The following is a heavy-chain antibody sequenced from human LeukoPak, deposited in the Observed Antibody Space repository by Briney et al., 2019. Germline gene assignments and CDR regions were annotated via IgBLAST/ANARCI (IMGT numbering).Heavy chain of an antibody. CDR3: AKANDPYNYGYFDY. V-gene: IGHV3-30*18. D-gene: IGHD3-10*01. CDR1: GFTFSRYG. J-gene: IGHJ4*02. Sequence: TGTSLRLSCAASGFTFSRYGMHWVRQAPGKGLEWVALISYDRGNEYCADSVKGRFTVSRDNSKNTLYLQMNSLRTEDTAVYFCAKANDPYNYGYFDYWGQGTLVTVSS. CDR2: ISYDRGNE.